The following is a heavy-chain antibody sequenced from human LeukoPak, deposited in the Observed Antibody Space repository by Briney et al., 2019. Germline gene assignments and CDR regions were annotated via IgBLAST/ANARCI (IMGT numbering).Heavy chain of an antibody. CDR2: INDSGST. J-gene: IGHJ4*02. CDR1: GGSSTGYY. D-gene: IGHD2-8*01. V-gene: IGHV4-34*01. Sequence: PSETLSLTCAVYGGSSTGYYWSWIRQPPGKGLEWIGEINDSGSTNYSPSLESRITISVDTSKNQFSLNLNSVTAADTAVYYCASVSGYCSDGVCRFDYWGQGALVTVSS. CDR3: ASVSGYCSDGVCRFDY.